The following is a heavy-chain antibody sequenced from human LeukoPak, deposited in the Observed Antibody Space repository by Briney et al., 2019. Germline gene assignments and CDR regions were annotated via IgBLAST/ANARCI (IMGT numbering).Heavy chain of an antibody. CDR2: IRYDGSNK. J-gene: IGHJ3*02. D-gene: IGHD3-10*01. CDR1: GFTFSSYG. CDR3: ANIWFGEFGDAFDI. Sequence: GGSLRLSCAASGFTFSSYGMHWVRQAPGKGLEWVAFIRYDGSNKYYAASVKGRFTISRDNSKNTLYLQMNSLRAEDTAVYYCANIWFGEFGDAFDIWGQGTMVTVSS. V-gene: IGHV3-30*02.